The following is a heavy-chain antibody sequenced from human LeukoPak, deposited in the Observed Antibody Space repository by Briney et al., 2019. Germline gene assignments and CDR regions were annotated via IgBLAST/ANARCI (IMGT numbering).Heavy chain of an antibody. V-gene: IGHV5-51*01. J-gene: IGHJ6*03. CDR3: ARLDKAIGSYYYYYMDV. Sequence: GEALKIFCNGSGYSFTSYCLGWLRQMPGKGLEWMGIIYPGDPDTRYSPSFQGQVTISADKSISTAYLQWSSLKASDTAMYYCARLDKAIGSYYYYYMDVWGKGTTVTVSS. CDR1: GYSFTSYC. CDR2: IYPGDPDT. D-gene: IGHD3-10*01.